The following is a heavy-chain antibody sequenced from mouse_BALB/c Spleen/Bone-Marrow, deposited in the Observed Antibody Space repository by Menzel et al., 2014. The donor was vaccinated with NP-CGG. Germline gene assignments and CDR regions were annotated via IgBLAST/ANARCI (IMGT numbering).Heavy chain of an antibody. CDR1: GFNIKDTY. V-gene: IGHV14-3*02. Sequence: VQLKESGAELVKPGASVKLSCTASGFNIKDTYMHWVKQRPEQGLEWIGRVDPANGNTKYDLKFQGKATITADTSSNTAYLQLSSLTSEDTAVYYCARYRLGTYFDYWGQGTTLTVSS. D-gene: IGHD2-14*01. CDR2: VDPANGNT. J-gene: IGHJ2*01. CDR3: ARYRLGTYFDY.